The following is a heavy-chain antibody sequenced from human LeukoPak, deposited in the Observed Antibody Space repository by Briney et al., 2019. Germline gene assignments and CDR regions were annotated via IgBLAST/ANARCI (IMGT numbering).Heavy chain of an antibody. D-gene: IGHD5-24*01. CDR2: IYYSGST. J-gene: IGHJ5*02. Sequence: SETLSLTCTVSGGSISSYYWSWIPQPPGKGLEWIGYIYYSGSTNYNPSLKSRVTISVDTSKNQFSLKLSSVTAADTAVYYCARVREMATIPWFDPWGQGTLVTVSS. CDR3: ARVREMATIPWFDP. CDR1: GGSISSYY. V-gene: IGHV4-59*01.